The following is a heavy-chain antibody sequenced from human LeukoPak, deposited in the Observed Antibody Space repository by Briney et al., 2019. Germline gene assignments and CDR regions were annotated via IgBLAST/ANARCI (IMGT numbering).Heavy chain of an antibody. V-gene: IGHV4-59*08. J-gene: IGHJ4*02. CDR1: GGSISSYY. CDR3: ARVYTSGRFRVDY. Sequence: SETLSLTCTVSGGSISSYYWSWIRQPPGKGLEWIGYIYYSGSTTSYNPSLKSRVTISVDTSKNQFSLKLSSVTAADTAVYYCARVYTSGRFRVDYWGQGALVTVSS. CDR2: IYYSGSTT. D-gene: IGHD6-19*01.